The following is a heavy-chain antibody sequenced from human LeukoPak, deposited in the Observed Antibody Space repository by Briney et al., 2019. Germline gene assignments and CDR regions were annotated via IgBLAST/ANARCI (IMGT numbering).Heavy chain of an antibody. CDR3: ARVATAAPTHYYYYGMDV. CDR1: GGSISSYY. CDR2: IYYSGST. D-gene: IGHD1-26*01. V-gene: IGHV4-59*01. Sequence: SETLSLTCTVSGGSISSYYWSWIRQPPGKGLEWIGYIYYSGSTNYNPSLKSRVTISVDTSKNQFSLKLSSVTAADTAVYYCARVATAAPTHYYYYGMDVWGQGTTVTVSS. J-gene: IGHJ6*02.